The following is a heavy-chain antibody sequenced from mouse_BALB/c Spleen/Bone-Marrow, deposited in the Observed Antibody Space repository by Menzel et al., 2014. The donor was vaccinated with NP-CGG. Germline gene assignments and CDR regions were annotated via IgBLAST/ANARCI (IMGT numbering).Heavy chain of an antibody. CDR3: ASYYCGSSLFAY. J-gene: IGHJ3*01. V-gene: IGHV14-3*02. CDR2: IDPANGNT. Sequence: EVQLQQSGAELVKPGASVKLSCTASGFNIKDTYMHWVKQRPEQGLEWIGRIDPANGNTKYDPKFQGKATITADTSSNAAYLQLSSLTSEDTAVYYGASYYCGSSLFAYWGQGTLVTVSA. D-gene: IGHD1-1*01. CDR1: GFNIKDTY.